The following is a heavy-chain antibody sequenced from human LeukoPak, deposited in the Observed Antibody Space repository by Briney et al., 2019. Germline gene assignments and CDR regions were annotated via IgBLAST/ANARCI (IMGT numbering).Heavy chain of an antibody. Sequence: GGSLRLSCAASGFTFSSYGMHWVRQAPGKGLEWVAVISYDGSNKYYADSVKGRFTISRDNSKNTLYLQMNSLRAEDTAVYYCAKDIGVWYSSGWRYYYYGMDVRGQGTTVTVSS. V-gene: IGHV3-30*18. CDR2: ISYDGSNK. CDR3: AKDIGVWYSSGWRYYYYGMDV. CDR1: GFTFSSYG. J-gene: IGHJ6*02. D-gene: IGHD6-19*01.